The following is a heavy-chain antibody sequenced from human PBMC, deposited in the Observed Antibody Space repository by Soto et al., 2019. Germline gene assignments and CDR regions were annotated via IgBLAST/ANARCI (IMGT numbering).Heavy chain of an antibody. V-gene: IGHV1-8*01. D-gene: IGHD6-13*01. CDR1: GYTFTSYD. CDR2: MNPKSGNT. CDR3: ARGASSWEFDY. Sequence: GASVKVSCKASGYTFTSYDINWVRQATGQGLEWMGLMNPKSGNTGYAQKFKGRVTMTRNTSISTAYMELSSLTSEDTAVYYCARGASSWEFDYWGQGTLVTV. J-gene: IGHJ4*02.